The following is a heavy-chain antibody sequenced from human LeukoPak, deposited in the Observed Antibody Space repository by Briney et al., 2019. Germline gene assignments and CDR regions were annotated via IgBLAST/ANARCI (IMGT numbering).Heavy chain of an antibody. CDR3: ARGWYPLVITISRAFDI. D-gene: IGHD3-22*01. V-gene: IGHV4-34*01. J-gene: IGHJ3*02. CDR2: INHSGST. CDR1: GGSFSGYY. Sequence: SETLSLTCAVYGGSFSGYYWSWIRQPPGKWLEWIGEINHSGSTNYNPSLKSRVTISVDTSKNQFSLKLSSVTAADTAVYYCARGWYPLVITISRAFDIWGQGTMVTVSS.